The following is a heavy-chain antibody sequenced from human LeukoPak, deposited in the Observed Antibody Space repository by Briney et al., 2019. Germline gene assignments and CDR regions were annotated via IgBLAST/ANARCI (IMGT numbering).Heavy chain of an antibody. CDR3: ARPTTVTTHYFQH. CDR2: INHSGST. V-gene: IGHV4-39*07. Sequence: SETLSLTCTVSGGSISSGAYYWGWIRQPPGKGLEWIGEINHSGSTNYNPSLKSRVTISVDTSKNQFSLKLSSVTAADTAVYYCARPTTVTTHYFQHWGQGTLVTVAS. J-gene: IGHJ1*01. CDR1: GGSISSGAYY. D-gene: IGHD4-17*01.